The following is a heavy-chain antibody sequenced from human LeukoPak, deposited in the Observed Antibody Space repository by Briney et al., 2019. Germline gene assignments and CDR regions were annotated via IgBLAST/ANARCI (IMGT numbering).Heavy chain of an antibody. CDR2: IRYDGSNK. CDR1: GFTFSSYG. Sequence: GGSLRLSCAASGFTFSSYGIHWVRQAPGKGLEWVAFIRYDGSNKYYTDSVKGRFTISRDNAKKSLYLQMNSLRAEDTAVYYCARGHGVVAASDDAFDIWGQGTMVTVSS. V-gene: IGHV3-30*02. D-gene: IGHD2-2*01. J-gene: IGHJ3*02. CDR3: ARGHGVVAASDDAFDI.